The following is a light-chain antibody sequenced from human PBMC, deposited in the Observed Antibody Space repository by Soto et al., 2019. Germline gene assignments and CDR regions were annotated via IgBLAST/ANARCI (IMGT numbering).Light chain of an antibody. J-gene: IGLJ1*01. CDR3: CSYAPTRASYV. Sequence: QSVLTQPASVSGSPGRSITISCTGTGSDIGSYNLVSWYQQPPGKAPKLIIYEVTNRPSGVSSRFSGSKSGNTASLTISGLQAEDDADYYCCSYAPTRASYVFGTGTKVTVL. V-gene: IGLV2-23*02. CDR2: EVT. CDR1: GSDIGSYNL.